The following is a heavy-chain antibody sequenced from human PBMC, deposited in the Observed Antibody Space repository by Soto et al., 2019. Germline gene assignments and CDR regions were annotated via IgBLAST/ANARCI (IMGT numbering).Heavy chain of an antibody. CDR2: ISGSGGST. J-gene: IGHJ3*02. D-gene: IGHD6-19*01. V-gene: IGHV3-23*01. Sequence: GGSLRLSCAASGFTFGSYAMSWVRQAPGKGLEWVSAISGSGGSTYYADSVKGRFTISRDNSKNTLYLQMNSLRAEDTAVYYCAKRPKGSGWYGGAFDIWGQGTMVTVSS. CDR3: AKRPKGSGWYGGAFDI. CDR1: GFTFGSYA.